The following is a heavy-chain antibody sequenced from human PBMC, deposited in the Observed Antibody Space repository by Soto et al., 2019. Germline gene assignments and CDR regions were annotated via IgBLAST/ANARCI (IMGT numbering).Heavy chain of an antibody. V-gene: IGHV3-7*03. D-gene: IGHD2-2*01. CDR2: IKFDGSEK. Sequence: GGSLRLSCAASGFTFSDYWMSWVRQAPGKGPEWVANIKFDGSEKQYVDSVKGRFSISRDNSRNSLFLQMNSLRAGDTAVYYCVKDGGYCSSTTCYSPRNHYFDSWGQGTLVTVS. J-gene: IGHJ4*02. CDR1: GFTFSDYW. CDR3: VKDGGYCSSTTCYSPRNHYFDS.